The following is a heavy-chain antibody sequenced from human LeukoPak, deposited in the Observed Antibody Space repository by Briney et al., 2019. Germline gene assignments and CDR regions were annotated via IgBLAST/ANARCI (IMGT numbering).Heavy chain of an antibody. V-gene: IGHV1-2*06. CDR1: GYTFTGYY. CDR3: AREPWGYYGSGSIDY. CDR2: INPNSGGT. D-gene: IGHD3-10*01. J-gene: IGHJ4*02. Sequence: GAPVKVSCKASGYTFTGYYMHWVRQAPGQGLEWMGRINPNSGGTNYAQKFQGRVTMTRDTSISTAYMELSRPRSDDTAVYYCAREPWGYYGSGSIDYWGQGTLVPVSS.